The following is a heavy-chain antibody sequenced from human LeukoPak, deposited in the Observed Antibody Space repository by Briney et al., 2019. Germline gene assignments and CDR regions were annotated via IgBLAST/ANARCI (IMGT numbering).Heavy chain of an antibody. V-gene: IGHV4-4*08. J-gene: IGHJ3*02. CDR1: GGSISSYY. CDR3: AREVSSFDI. CDR2: IYTSGST. Sequence: PSETLSRTCTVSGGSISSYYWSWIRQPPGKGLEWIGYIYTSGSTNYNPSLKSRVTMSADTSKNQFSLKLSSVTAADTAVYYCAREVSSFDIWGQGTMVTVSS.